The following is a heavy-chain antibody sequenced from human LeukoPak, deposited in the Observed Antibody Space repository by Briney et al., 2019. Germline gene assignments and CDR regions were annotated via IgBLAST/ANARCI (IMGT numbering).Heavy chain of an antibody. CDR2: IYYSGST. Sequence: SETLSLTCTVPGGSISSSSYYWGWIRQPPGKGLEWIGSIYYSGSTYYNPSLKSRVTISVDTSKNQFSLKLSSVTAADTAVYYCARRVELDYFDYWGQGTLVTVS. CDR3: ARRVELDYFDY. V-gene: IGHV4-39*01. CDR1: GGSISSSSYY. D-gene: IGHD6-6*01. J-gene: IGHJ4*02.